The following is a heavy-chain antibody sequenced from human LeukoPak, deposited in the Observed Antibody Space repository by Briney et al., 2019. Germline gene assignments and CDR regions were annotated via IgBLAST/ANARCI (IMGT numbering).Heavy chain of an antibody. CDR3: ARDGDLLPQRNWFDP. J-gene: IGHJ5*02. CDR2: INPSGGST. CDR1: GYTFTSYY. D-gene: IGHD2-15*01. Sequence: ASVKVSCKASGYTFTSYYMHWVRQAPGQGLEWMGIINPSGGSTSYAQKFQGRVTITADESTSTAYMELSSLRSEDTAVYYCARDGDLLPQRNWFDPWGQGTLVTVSS. V-gene: IGHV1-46*01.